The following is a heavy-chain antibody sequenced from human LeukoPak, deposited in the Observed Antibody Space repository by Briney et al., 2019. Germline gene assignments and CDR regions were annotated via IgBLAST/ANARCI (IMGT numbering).Heavy chain of an antibody. V-gene: IGHV3-23*01. CDR3: ARDQSLFYYDSSGPGDY. Sequence: GGSLRLSCVASGFTFSSYAMSWVRQAAGKGLEWVSSTSSSGETTYYADSVKGRFTISRDNSRNTLYLQMNSLRAEDTAVYYCARDQSLFYYDSSGPGDYWGQGTLVTVSS. D-gene: IGHD3-22*01. CDR2: TSSSGETT. J-gene: IGHJ4*02. CDR1: GFTFSSYA.